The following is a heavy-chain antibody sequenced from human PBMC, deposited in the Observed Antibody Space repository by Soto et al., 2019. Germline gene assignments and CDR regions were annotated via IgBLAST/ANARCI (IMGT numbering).Heavy chain of an antibody. CDR1: GFTFSSYG. CDR3: ANDEWELHTIDY. D-gene: IGHD1-26*01. J-gene: IGHJ4*02. Sequence: QVQLVESGGGVVQPGRSLRLSCAASGFTFSSYGMHWVRQAPGKGLEWVAVISYDGSNKYYADSVKGRFTISRDNSKNLLYLQMNSLRAEDTAVYYCANDEWELHTIDYWGQGTLVTVSS. CDR2: ISYDGSNK. V-gene: IGHV3-30*18.